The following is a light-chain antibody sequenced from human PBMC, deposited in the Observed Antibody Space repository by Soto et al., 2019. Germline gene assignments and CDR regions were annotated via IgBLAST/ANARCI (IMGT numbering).Light chain of an antibody. CDR1: PTVSDIY. CDR2: DTS. V-gene: IGKV3D-20*01. Sequence: EVVLTQSPVTLSLSPGERATLSCGASPTVSDIYLAWYQQKPGLAPRLLVYDTSSRATGIPDRFSGSGSGTDFTLTINRLEPEDFAVDYCQQYGSSLLTFGGGTKVEIK. J-gene: IGKJ4*01. CDR3: QQYGSSLLT.